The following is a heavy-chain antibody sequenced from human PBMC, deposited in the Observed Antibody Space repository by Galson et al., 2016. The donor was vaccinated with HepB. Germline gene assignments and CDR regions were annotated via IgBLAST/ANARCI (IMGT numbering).Heavy chain of an antibody. CDR1: GYTFTDYN. Sequence: SVKVSCKASGYTFTDYNIHWVRQAPGRGLEWMAWINPKSGDTKSAQKFQGRVTMTSDMSITTAYLELSRLTSDETAVYYCVRASRTGQASGAYWGQGTLVTVSS. J-gene: IGHJ4*02. D-gene: IGHD3-10*01. V-gene: IGHV1-2*02. CDR3: VRASRTGQASGAY. CDR2: INPKSGDT.